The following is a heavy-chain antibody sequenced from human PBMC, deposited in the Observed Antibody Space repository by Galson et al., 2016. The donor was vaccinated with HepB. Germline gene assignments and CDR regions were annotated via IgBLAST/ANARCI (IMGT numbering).Heavy chain of an antibody. Sequence: LSCAVSGLMYTHYAMNWVRQAPGRGLEWVSIIDDSGDHIYYAESVKGRFTISRDKATNTLYLQMNSLRAEDTALYYCARDRGYRALDLWGQGTTVTVSS. CDR3: ARDRGYRALDL. D-gene: IGHD3-10*01. V-gene: IGHV3-23*01. J-gene: IGHJ3*01. CDR2: IDDSGDHI. CDR1: GLMYTHYA.